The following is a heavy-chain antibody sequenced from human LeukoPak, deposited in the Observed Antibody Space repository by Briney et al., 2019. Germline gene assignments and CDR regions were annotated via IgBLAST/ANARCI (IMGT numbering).Heavy chain of an antibody. J-gene: IGHJ4*02. D-gene: IGHD3-9*01. CDR3: AKDLRLRYFDWSFDY. CDR2: VRGNGGST. Sequence: GGSLRLSCAASGFTFSSYAMSWVRQTPGKGLEWVSVVRGNGGSTYYADSVKGRFTISRDNSKNTLSLQMYSLRAEDTAAYYCAKDLRLRYFDWSFDYWGQGTLVTVSS. V-gene: IGHV3-23*01. CDR1: GFTFSSYA.